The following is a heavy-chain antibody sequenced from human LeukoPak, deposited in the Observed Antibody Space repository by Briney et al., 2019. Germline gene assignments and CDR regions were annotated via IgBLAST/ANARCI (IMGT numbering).Heavy chain of an antibody. CDR1: GGSFSGYY. Sequence: SETLSLTCAVYGGSFSGYYWSWIRQPPGKGLEWIAEIYRSGTSNYNPSLKSRVTISIDTSKNQFSLKLISVTAADTAVYYCTRGPDDYGDYGGENWFDPWGQGTLVTVSS. CDR3: TRGPDDYGDYGGENWFDP. CDR2: IYRSGTS. V-gene: IGHV4-34*01. D-gene: IGHD4-17*01. J-gene: IGHJ5*02.